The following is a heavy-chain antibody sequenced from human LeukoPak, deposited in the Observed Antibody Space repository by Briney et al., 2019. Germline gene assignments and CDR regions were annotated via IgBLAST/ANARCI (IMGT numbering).Heavy chain of an antibody. CDR2: INPNSGGT. CDR1: GYTFTGYY. D-gene: IGHD6-13*01. CDR3: ARVPYSSSWYNFDY. J-gene: IGHJ4*02. V-gene: IGHV1-2*02. Sequence: ASVKVSCKASGYTFTGYYMHWVRQAPGQGLEWMGWINPNSGGTNYAQKFQGRVTMTRDTSISTAYMELSRLRCDDTAVYYCARVPYSSSWYNFDYWGQGTLVTVSS.